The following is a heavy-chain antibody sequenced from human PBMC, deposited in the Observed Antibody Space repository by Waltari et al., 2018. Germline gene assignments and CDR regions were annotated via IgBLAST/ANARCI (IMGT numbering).Heavy chain of an antibody. CDR2: IEPEDGET. V-gene: IGHV1-69-2*01. J-gene: IGHJ4*02. Sequence: EVELVQSGAQVKKPGATVKISCKASGYTFMDSFMHWVQQATGKGLEWMGRIEPEDGETVYSGKFQGRVTINADTATDTAYMELSSLTSGDTAVYYCAPLPGGSGQTFDYWGQGTLVTVSS. D-gene: IGHD3-10*01. CDR1: GYTFMDSF. CDR3: APLPGGSGQTFDY.